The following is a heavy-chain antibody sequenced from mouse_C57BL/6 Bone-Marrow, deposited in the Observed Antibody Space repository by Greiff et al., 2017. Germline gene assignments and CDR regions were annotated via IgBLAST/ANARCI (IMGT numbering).Heavy chain of an antibody. Sequence: EVQLQQSGPVLVKPGASVKMSCKASGYTFTDYYMNWVKQSHGKSLEWIGVINPYNGGTSYNQKFKGKATLTVDKSSSTAYMELNSLTSEDSAVYYCAVYYGYDGDYFDYWGQGTTLTVSS. CDR1: GYTFTDYY. CDR2: INPYNGGT. CDR3: AVYYGYDGDYFDY. J-gene: IGHJ2*01. V-gene: IGHV1-19*01. D-gene: IGHD2-2*01.